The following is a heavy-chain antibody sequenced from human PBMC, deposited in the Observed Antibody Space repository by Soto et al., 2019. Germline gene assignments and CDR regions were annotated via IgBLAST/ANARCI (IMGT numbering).Heavy chain of an antibody. Sequence: ASVKVSCKASGYTFTSYGISWVRQAPGQGLEWMGWISAYNGNTNYAQKLQGRVTMTPDTSTSTAYMELRSLRSDDTAVYYCARDTVPGGSPNWFDPWGQGTLVTVSS. D-gene: IGHD4-4*01. V-gene: IGHV1-18*01. CDR3: ARDTVPGGSPNWFDP. CDR1: GYTFTSYG. J-gene: IGHJ5*02. CDR2: ISAYNGNT.